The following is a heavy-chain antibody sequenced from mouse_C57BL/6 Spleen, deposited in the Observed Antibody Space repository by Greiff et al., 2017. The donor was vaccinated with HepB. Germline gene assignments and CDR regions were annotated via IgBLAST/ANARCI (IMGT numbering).Heavy chain of an antibody. CDR1: GYTFTSYW. J-gene: IGHJ3*01. Sequence: QVQLQQPGAELVKPGASVKVSCKASGYTFTSYWMHWVKQRHGQGLEWIGRIPPSDSDTNYNQTFKGKVTLTVDKASSTAYMQLSRVTPGDSAVFYGAYRNGSWFAYWNQGALVTVSA. CDR2: IPPSDSDT. D-gene: IGHD2-1*01. CDR3: AYRNGSWFAY. V-gene: IGHV1-74*01.